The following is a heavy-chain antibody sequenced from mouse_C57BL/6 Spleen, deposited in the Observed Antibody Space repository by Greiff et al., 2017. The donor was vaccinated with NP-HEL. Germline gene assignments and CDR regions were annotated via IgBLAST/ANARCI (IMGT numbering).Heavy chain of an antibody. CDR1: GYTFTSYG. CDR2: IYPRSGNT. D-gene: IGHD1-1*01. V-gene: IGHV1-81*01. Sequence: VQLQQSGAELARPGASVKLSCKASGYTFTSYGISWVKQRTGQGLEWIGEIYPRSGNTYYNEKFKGKATLTADKSSSTAYMELRSLTSEDSAVYVCARENSFYGSSYEGFAYWGQGTLVTVSA. CDR3: ARENSFYGSSYEGFAY. J-gene: IGHJ3*01.